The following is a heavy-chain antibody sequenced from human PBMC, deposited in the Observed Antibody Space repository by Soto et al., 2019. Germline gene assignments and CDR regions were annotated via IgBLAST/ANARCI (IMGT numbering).Heavy chain of an antibody. J-gene: IGHJ6*02. V-gene: IGHV3-15*07. Sequence: GGSLRLSCAASGVTFSNAWMNWVRQAPGKGLEWVGRIKSKTDGGTTDYAAPVKGRFTISRDDSKNTLYLQMNSLKTEDTAVYYCTTDSDSGYDYYYYYGMDVWGQGTTVTVSS. CDR2: IKSKTDGGTT. CDR1: GVTFSNAW. CDR3: TTDSDSGYDYYYYYGMDV. D-gene: IGHD5-12*01.